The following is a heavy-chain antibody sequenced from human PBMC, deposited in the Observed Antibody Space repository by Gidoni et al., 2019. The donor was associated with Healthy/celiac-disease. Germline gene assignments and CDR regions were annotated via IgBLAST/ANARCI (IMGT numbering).Heavy chain of an antibody. CDR3: ASSDLGYYDSSGQYAFDI. D-gene: IGHD3-22*01. CDR1: GYSFTSYW. V-gene: IGHV5-10-1*03. CDR2: IDPSDSYT. J-gene: IGHJ3*02. Sequence: EVQLVQSGAEVKKPGESLRISCKGSGYSFTSYWISWVRQMPGKGLEWMGRIDPSDSYTNYSPSFQGHVTISADKSISTAYLQWSSLKASDTAMYYCASSDLGYYDSSGQYAFDIWGQGTMVTVSS.